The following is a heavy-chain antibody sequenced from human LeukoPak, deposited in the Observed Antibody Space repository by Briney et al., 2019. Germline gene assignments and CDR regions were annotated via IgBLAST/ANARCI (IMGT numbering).Heavy chain of an antibody. CDR3: TRVGYIDEGIDY. V-gene: IGHV3-23*01. CDR2: ISNNGGYT. J-gene: IGHJ4*02. D-gene: IGHD5-24*01. Sequence: GSLRLSCGASGFTFSSSAMSWVRQAPGKGLEWVSAISNNGGYTYYADSVQGRFTISRDNSKSTLCLQMNSLRAEDTAIYYCTRVGYIDEGIDYWGQGTLVTVSS. CDR1: GFTFSSSA.